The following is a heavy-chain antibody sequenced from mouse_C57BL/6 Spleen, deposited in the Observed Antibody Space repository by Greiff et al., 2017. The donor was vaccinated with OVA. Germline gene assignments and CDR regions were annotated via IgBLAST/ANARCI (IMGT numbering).Heavy chain of an antibody. V-gene: IGHV5-17*01. D-gene: IGHD1-1*01. J-gene: IGHJ4*01. CDR3: ARRYGSSYYAMDY. Sequence: EVKLQESGGGLVKPGGSLKLSCAASGFTFSDYGMHWVRQAPEKGLEWVAYISSGSSTIYYADTVKGRFTISRDNAKNTLFLQMTSLRSEDTAMYYCARRYGSSYYAMDYWGQGTSVTVSS. CDR2: ISSGSSTI. CDR1: GFTFSDYG.